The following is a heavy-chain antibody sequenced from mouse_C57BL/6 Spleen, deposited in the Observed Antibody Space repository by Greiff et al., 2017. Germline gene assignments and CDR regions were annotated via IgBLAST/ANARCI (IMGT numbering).Heavy chain of an antibody. D-gene: IGHD1-1*01. J-gene: IGHJ1*03. V-gene: IGHV1-19*01. CDR3: ARTLDYGSGYGEYFDV. CDR2: INPYNGGT. Sequence: VQLQQSGPVLVKPGASVKMSCKASGYTFTDYYMNWVKQSHGKSLEWIGVINPYNGGTSYNQKFKGKATLTVDKSSSTAYMELNRLTSEDSAVYYCARTLDYGSGYGEYFDVWGTGTTVTVSS. CDR1: GYTFTDYY.